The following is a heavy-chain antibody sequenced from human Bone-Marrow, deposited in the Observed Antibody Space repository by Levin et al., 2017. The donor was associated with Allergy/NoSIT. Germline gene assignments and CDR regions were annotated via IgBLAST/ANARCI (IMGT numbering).Heavy chain of an antibody. CDR1: GGSFSGYY. CDR3: ARGCPYSGYDTTFDY. V-gene: IGHV4-34*01. CDR2: INHSGST. Sequence: SCAVYGGSFSGYYWSWIRQPPGKGLEWIGEINHSGSTNYNPSLKSRVTITVDTSKNQFSLKLSSVTAADTAVYYCARGCPYSGYDTTFDYWGQGTLVTVSS. D-gene: IGHD5-12*01. J-gene: IGHJ4*02.